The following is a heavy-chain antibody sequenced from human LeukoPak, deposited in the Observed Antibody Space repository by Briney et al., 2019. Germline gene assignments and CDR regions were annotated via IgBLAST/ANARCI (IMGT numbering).Heavy chain of an antibody. Sequence: GGSLRLSCAASGFTFSSYETNWVRQAPGKGLEWVSYISSSGSTIYYADSVKGRFTISRDNAKNSLYLQMNSLRAEDTAVYYCARDRSAGREGGGMDVWGKGTTVTVSS. CDR1: GFTFSSYE. D-gene: IGHD2-15*01. CDR3: ARDRSAGREGGGMDV. J-gene: IGHJ6*04. V-gene: IGHV3-48*03. CDR2: ISSSGSTI.